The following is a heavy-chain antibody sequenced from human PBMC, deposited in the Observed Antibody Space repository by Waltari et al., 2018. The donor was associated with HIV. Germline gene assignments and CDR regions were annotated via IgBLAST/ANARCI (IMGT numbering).Heavy chain of an antibody. CDR2: IRSSISYT. CDR1: GFTFSRYS. J-gene: IGHJ3*02. V-gene: IGHV3-21*01. D-gene: IGHD6-19*01. CDR3: ARDKWKQWLGTGYDACDI. Sequence: EVQLVESGGGLVKPGGSLRLSCAASGFTFSRYSMNWLRQAPGKGLEWVSSIRSSISYTYYADSGKGRFTISIDNAKNSLYLQMNSLRAEDTAVYYCARDKWKQWLGTGYDACDIWGQGTMVTVSS.